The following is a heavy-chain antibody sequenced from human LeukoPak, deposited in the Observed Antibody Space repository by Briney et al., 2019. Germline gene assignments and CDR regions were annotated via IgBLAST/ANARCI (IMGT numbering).Heavy chain of an antibody. CDR2: ISYDGGKT. D-gene: IGHD3-22*01. J-gene: IGHJ6*02. CDR3: ARDQGVVVHGKYHYYGMDV. CDR1: GFTFSSDG. V-gene: IGHV3-30*03. Sequence: PGGSLRLSCAASGFTFSSDGMHWVRRAPGKGLEWVAVISYDGGKTSYADSVKGRFTISRDNSKNTLYLQMNSLRAEDTAVYYCARDQGVVVHGKYHYYGMDVWGQGTTVTVSS.